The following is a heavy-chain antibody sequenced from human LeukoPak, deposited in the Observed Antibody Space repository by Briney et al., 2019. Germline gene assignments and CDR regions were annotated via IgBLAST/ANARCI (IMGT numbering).Heavy chain of an antibody. CDR2: IIPIFGTA. J-gene: IGHJ4*02. Sequence: ASVKVPCKASGGTFSSYAISWVRQAPGQGLEWMGRIIPIFGTANYAQKFQGGVTITTDESTSTAYMELSSLRSEDTAVYYCARDYYDSRFRVYWGQGTLVTVSS. CDR3: ARDYYDSRFRVY. D-gene: IGHD3-22*01. CDR1: GGTFSSYA. V-gene: IGHV1-69*05.